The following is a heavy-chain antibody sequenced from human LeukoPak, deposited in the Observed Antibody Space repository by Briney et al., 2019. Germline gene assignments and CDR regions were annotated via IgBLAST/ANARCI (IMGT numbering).Heavy chain of an antibody. V-gene: IGHV3-21*01. Sequence: MAGGPLTLLCAASGFTFSRYSMNGLRQAPGKGVEWVSSISSSSSYIYYADSVKGRFTISRDNAKNSLYLQMNSLRAEDTAVYYCARDRNWNYAGGMDVWGQGTTVTVSS. J-gene: IGHJ6*02. CDR3: ARDRNWNYAGGMDV. CDR2: ISSSSSYI. D-gene: IGHD1-7*01. CDR1: GFTFSRYS.